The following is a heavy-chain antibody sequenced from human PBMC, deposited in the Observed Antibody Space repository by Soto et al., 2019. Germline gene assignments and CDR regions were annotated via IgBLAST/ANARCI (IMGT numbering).Heavy chain of an antibody. V-gene: IGHV4-59*01. CDR3: ARVAEYYASSGFYFDY. Sequence: PSETLSLTCTVSGGSISSYYWSWIRQPPGKGLEWIGYIYYIGSTNYDPSLKSRVTISVDTSKNQFSLKLSSVTAADTAVYYCARVAEYYASSGFYFDYWGQGTLVTVSS. CDR2: IYYIGST. J-gene: IGHJ4*02. D-gene: IGHD3-22*01. CDR1: GGSISSYY.